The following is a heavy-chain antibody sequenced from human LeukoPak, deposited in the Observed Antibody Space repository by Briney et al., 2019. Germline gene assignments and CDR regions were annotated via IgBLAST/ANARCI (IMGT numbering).Heavy chain of an antibody. CDR2: INPNSGGT. CDR3: ARDRAVTGGEELDY. D-gene: IGHD6-19*01. J-gene: IGHJ4*02. Sequence: ASVKVSCKASGYTFSGYYMHWVRQAPGQGLEWMGRINPNSGGTDYAQKFQGRVTMTRDTSISTAYMELNRLRSDYTAVYYCARDRAVTGGEELDYWGQGALVTVSS. CDR1: GYTFSGYY. V-gene: IGHV1-2*06.